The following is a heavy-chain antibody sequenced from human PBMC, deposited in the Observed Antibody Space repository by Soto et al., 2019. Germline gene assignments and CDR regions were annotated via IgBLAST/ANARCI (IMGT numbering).Heavy chain of an antibody. J-gene: IGHJ4*02. CDR1: GFTFSSYA. CDR3: AKDEGHIVVVTATYFDY. Sequence: GGSLRLSCAASGFTFSSYAMSWVRQAPGKGLEWVSAISGSGGSAYYADSVKGRFTISRDNSKNTLYLQMNSLRAEDTAVYYCAKDEGHIVVVTATYFDYWGQGTRVTVAS. V-gene: IGHV3-23*01. CDR2: ISGSGGSA. D-gene: IGHD2-21*02.